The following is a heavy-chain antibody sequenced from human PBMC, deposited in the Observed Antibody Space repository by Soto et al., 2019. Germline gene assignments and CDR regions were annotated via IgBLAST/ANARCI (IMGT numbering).Heavy chain of an antibody. Sequence: SETLSLTCTVSGGSISSYYWSWIRQPPGKGLEWIGYIYYSGSTNYNPSLKSRVTISVDTSKNQFSLKLSSVTAADTAVYYCARDGYSYGGFDYWGQGTLVTVSS. V-gene: IGHV4-59*01. CDR1: GGSISSYY. CDR3: ARDGYSYGGFDY. J-gene: IGHJ4*02. CDR2: IYYSGST. D-gene: IGHD5-18*01.